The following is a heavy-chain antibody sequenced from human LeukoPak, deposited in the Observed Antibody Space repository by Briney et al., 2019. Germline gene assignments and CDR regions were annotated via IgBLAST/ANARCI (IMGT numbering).Heavy chain of an antibody. D-gene: IGHD6-6*01. V-gene: IGHV3-74*01. CDR1: GFSFSGHW. Sequence: GGSLRLSCTASGFSFSGHWMHWARQLPGKGLVWVSRISPTGSTTCYADSVKGRFTVSRDNAKNTLYLQVNNLRAEDTAVYYCARGPNSNWSGLDFWGQGTLLTVSS. J-gene: IGHJ4*02. CDR3: ARGPNSNWSGLDF. CDR2: ISPTGSTT.